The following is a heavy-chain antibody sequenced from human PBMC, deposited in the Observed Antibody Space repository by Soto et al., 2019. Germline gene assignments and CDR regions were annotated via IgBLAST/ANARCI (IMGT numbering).Heavy chain of an antibody. CDR2: INYNGGTT. J-gene: IGHJ4*02. V-gene: IGHV3-64D*06. D-gene: IGHD6-6*01. Sequence: PGGSLRLSCSASGFPFSNHAMHWVRQAPGKGLEYVSAINYNGGTTYYVDSVKGRFTISRDNSKNTLYLQMSSLKVEDTAMYHCVTWGGIEARNLDHWGQGNLVTVSS. CDR3: VTWGGIEARNLDH. CDR1: GFPFSNHA.